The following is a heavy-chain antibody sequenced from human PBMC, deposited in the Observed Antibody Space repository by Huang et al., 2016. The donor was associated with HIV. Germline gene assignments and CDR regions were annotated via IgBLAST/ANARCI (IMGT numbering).Heavy chain of an antibody. CDR1: GGSLSGYY. J-gene: IGHJ5*02. CDR2: INHLGSP. CDR3: ARDATKNPRGWFDP. Sequence: QVHLQQWGAGLLKSAETLSLTCAVYGGSLSGYYWSWLRQTPGKGLEWIGEINHLGSPNYNPSRKSRVSISRDGSKKQFSLKLRSISDADTAVYFCARDATKNPRGWFDPWGQGTLVTVSS. D-gene: IGHD3-10*01. V-gene: IGHV4-34*02.